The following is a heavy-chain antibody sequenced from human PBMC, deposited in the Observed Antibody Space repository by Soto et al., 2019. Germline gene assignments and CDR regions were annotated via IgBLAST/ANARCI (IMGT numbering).Heavy chain of an antibody. D-gene: IGHD5-18*01. CDR2: IYSGGDT. J-gene: IGHJ4*02. CDR1: GFTFNIYA. Sequence: PGGSLRLSCAASGFTFNIYALHWVRQAPGKGLEWVSLIYSGGDTFCADSVKGRLTISRDNAKRSLYLQMKSLRAEDTAVYYCARDFYGGYTYGPGDYWGQGALVTVS. CDR3: ARDFYGGYTYGPGDY. V-gene: IGHV3-NL1*01.